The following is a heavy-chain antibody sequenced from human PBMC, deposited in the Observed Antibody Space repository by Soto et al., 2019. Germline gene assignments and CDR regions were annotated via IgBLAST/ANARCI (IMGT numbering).Heavy chain of an antibody. J-gene: IGHJ6*02. V-gene: IGHV3-30*18. CDR1: GFTFRTYG. D-gene: IGHD3-10*01. CDR2: ISYDGSNK. CDR3: AQDSSEGFTMVRGVMRPSYYYYGMVV. Sequence: QVQLVESGGGVDQPGRSLRLSCGASGFTFRTYGMHWVRQAPGKGLEWVAVISYDGSNKYYTDSVKGRFTISRDNSKNTLYLQMNSLRAEDTAVYNSAQDSSEGFTMVRGVMRPSYYYYGMVVWGQGTTVTVSS.